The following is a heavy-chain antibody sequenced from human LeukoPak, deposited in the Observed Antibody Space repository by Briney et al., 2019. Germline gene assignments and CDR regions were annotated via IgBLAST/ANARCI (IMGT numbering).Heavy chain of an antibody. Sequence: GGSLRLSCAASGFTFSTYAMSWVRQAPGKGLEWVSAISSSGGAIYYADFVKGRFTISRDNSKSTLYLQMNSLRAEDTAVYYCAKVDYYYYMDVWGKGTTVTVSS. V-gene: IGHV3-23*01. CDR1: GFTFSTYA. CDR3: AKVDYYYYMDV. CDR2: ISSSGGAI. J-gene: IGHJ6*03.